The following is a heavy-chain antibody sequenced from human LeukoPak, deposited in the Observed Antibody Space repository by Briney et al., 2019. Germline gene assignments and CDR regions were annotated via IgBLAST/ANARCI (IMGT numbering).Heavy chain of an antibody. CDR3: ARRGLNSSGYYYLDY. J-gene: IGHJ4*02. CDR2: ISYDGSNK. CDR1: GFTFSGYA. D-gene: IGHD3-22*01. Sequence: GGSLRFSCAASGFTFSGYAMHWVRQAPGKGLEWVAVISYDGSNKWYADSVKGRFTISRDNSKNTLYLQINSLRPEDTSVYYCARRGLNSSGYYYLDYWGQGTLVTVSS. V-gene: IGHV3-30*04.